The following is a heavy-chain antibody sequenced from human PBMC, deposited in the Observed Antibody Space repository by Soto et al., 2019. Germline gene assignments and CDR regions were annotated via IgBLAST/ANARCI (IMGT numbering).Heavy chain of an antibody. Sequence: PSETLSLTCTVSGGSISSSSYYWGWIRQPPGKGLEWIGSIYYSGSTYYNPSLKSRVTISVDTSKNQFSLKLSSVTAADTAVYYCARQPRILTGYSGHFDEWGHGTLGTGSS. CDR3: ARQPRILTGYSGHFDE. V-gene: IGHV4-39*01. D-gene: IGHD3-9*01. J-gene: IGHJ4*01. CDR1: GGSISSSSYY. CDR2: IYYSGST.